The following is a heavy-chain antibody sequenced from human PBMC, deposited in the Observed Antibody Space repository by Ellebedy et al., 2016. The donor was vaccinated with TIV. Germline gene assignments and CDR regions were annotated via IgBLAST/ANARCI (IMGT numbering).Heavy chain of an antibody. CDR2: ISGSGDRT. Sequence: GGSLRLSCAASGFTFSNFWMHWVRQAPGKGLEWVSTISGSGDRTNYADSVKGRFTISRDNSKNTLYLQMNSLRVEDTAVYYCARELELSDYWGQGTLVTVSS. D-gene: IGHD1-7*01. V-gene: IGHV3-23*01. CDR1: GFTFSNFW. J-gene: IGHJ4*02. CDR3: ARELELSDY.